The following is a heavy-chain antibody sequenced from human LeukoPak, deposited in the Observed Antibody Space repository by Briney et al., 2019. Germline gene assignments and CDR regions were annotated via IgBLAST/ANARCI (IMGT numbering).Heavy chain of an antibody. CDR3: ARVNRYSGYDFDY. D-gene: IGHD5-12*01. J-gene: IGHJ4*02. CDR2: ISSSGSTI. V-gene: IGHV3-11*01. Sequence: GGSLRLSCAVSGFTFSDYYMSWIRQAPGKGLEWVSYISSSGSTIYYADSVKGRFTISRDNAKNSLYLQMNSLRAEDTAVYYCARVNRYSGYDFDYWGQGTLVTVSS. CDR1: GFTFSDYY.